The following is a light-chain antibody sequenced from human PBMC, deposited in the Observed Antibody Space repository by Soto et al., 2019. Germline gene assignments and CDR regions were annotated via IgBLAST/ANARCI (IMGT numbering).Light chain of an antibody. J-gene: IGLJ1*01. CDR2: DVS. Sequence: QSVLTQPPSASGSPGQSVTISCTGTSSDVGGYDFVAWHQQHPGKAPRLMIYDVSKRPAGVPDRFSGSESGYTASLTVSGLQAADEADYYCSSFVGGNIYVFGTGTKLTVL. CDR1: SSDVGGYDF. CDR3: SSFVGGNIYV. V-gene: IGLV2-8*01.